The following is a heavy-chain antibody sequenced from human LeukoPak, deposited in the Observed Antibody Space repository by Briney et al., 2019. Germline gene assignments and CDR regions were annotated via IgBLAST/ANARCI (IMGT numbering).Heavy chain of an antibody. CDR2: IKSDGSST. V-gene: IGHV3-74*01. CDR3: ARGGTSHSFPGNDW. Sequence: GGSLRLSCAASGFKFGNYWMHWVRQAPGKGLVWVSRIKSDGSSTTYADSVKGRFTISRDNAKNTLYLQMNSLRAEDTAVYYCARGGTSHSFPGNDWWGQGTLVTVSS. J-gene: IGHJ4*02. CDR1: GFKFGNYW. D-gene: IGHD2-2*01.